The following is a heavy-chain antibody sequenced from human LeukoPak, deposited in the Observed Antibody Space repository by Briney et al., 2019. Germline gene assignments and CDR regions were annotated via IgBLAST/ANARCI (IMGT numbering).Heavy chain of an antibody. CDR3: ARLPQYYYDSSGYYYGAFDI. D-gene: IGHD3-22*01. V-gene: IGHV4-39*01. Sequence: SETLSLTCTVSGGSISSSSYYWGWIRQPPGKGLEWIGSIYYSGSTYYNPSLKSRVTISVDTSKNQFSLKLSSVTAADTAVYYYARLPQYYYDSSGYYYGAFDIWGQGTMVTVSS. J-gene: IGHJ3*02. CDR2: IYYSGST. CDR1: GGSISSSSYY.